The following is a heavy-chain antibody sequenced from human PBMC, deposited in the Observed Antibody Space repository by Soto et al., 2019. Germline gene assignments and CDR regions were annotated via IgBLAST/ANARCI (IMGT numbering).Heavy chain of an antibody. CDR1: GFTFSSYA. D-gene: IGHD4-17*01. J-gene: IGHJ6*02. CDR3: AKFLSTTVTYYYYYGMDV. Sequence: EVQLLESGGGLVQPGGSLRLSCAASGFTFSSYAMSWVRQAPGKGLEWVSAISGSGGSTYYADSVKGRFTISRDNSKNTLYPQMNSLRAEDTAVYYCAKFLSTTVTYYYYYGMDVWGQGTTVTVSS. CDR2: ISGSGGST. V-gene: IGHV3-23*01.